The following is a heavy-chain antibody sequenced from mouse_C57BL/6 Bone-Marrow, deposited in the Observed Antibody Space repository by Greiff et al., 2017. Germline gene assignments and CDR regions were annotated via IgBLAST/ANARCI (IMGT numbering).Heavy chain of an antibody. Sequence: QVQLQQPGAELVKPGASVKLSCKASGYTFTSYWMQWVKQRPGQGLEWIGEIDPSDSYTNYNQKFKGKATFTVDTSSSTAYMQLSSLTSEDSAVYYCAREDYYGAMDYWGQGTSVTVSS. CDR1: GYTFTSYW. J-gene: IGHJ4*01. CDR2: IDPSDSYT. V-gene: IGHV1-50*01. CDR3: AREDYYGAMDY. D-gene: IGHD1-1*01.